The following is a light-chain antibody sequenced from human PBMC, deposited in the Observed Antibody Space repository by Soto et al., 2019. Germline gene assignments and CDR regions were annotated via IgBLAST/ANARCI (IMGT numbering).Light chain of an antibody. CDR2: EVS. J-gene: IGLJ2*01. V-gene: IGLV2-14*01. Sequence: QSALTQPASVSGSPGQSITISCTGTSSDVGGYNYVSWYQQHPGKAPKLMIYEVSNRPSGVSKRFSGSKSGNTASLTISGLQAEDEAHYYCNSYTSSSTLVVFGGGTKLTVL. CDR1: SSDVGGYNY. CDR3: NSYTSSSTLVV.